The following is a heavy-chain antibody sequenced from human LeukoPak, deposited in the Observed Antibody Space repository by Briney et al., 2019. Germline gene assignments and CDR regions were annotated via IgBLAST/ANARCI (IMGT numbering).Heavy chain of an antibody. CDR3: AREEVYGPPWGMDV. V-gene: IGHV4-4*07. D-gene: IGHD3-10*01. Sequence: SETLSLTCTVSGVSISSYYWGWIRQRAGKGLEWIGRIYPSGSSNYNPSLKSRVTMSVDTSKNQFSLKLSSVTAADTAVYYCAREEVYGPPWGMDVWGPGTTVTVSS. CDR2: IYPSGSS. CDR1: GVSISSYY. J-gene: IGHJ6*02.